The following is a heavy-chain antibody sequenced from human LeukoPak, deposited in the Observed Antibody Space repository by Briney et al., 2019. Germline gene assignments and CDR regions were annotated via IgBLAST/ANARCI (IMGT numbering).Heavy chain of an antibody. J-gene: IGHJ4*02. V-gene: IGHV3-74*01. Sequence: PGGSLRLSCAASGFTFSSYWMHWVRQAPGKGLVWVSRINSDESSTSYADSVKGRFTIASDNAKNTLYLQMNSLRAEDTAVYYCAREIPYYPDYWGQGTLVTVSS. CDR3: AREIPYYPDY. CDR1: GFTFSSYW. D-gene: IGHD3-10*01. CDR2: INSDESST.